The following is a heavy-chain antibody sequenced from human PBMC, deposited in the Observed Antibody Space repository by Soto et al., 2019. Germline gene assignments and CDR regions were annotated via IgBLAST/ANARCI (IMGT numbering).Heavy chain of an antibody. CDR2: ISGSGGST. CDR1: GFTFSSYA. V-gene: IGHV3-23*01. CDR3: AKYGPLARYCSSTSCYDSYYFDY. Sequence: PGGSLRLSCAASGFTFSSYAMSWVRQAPGKGLEWVSAISGSGGSTYYADSVKGRFTISRDNSKNTLYLQMNSLRAEDTAVYYCAKYGPLARYCSSTSCYDSYYFDYWGQGTLVTVSS. J-gene: IGHJ4*02. D-gene: IGHD2-2*01.